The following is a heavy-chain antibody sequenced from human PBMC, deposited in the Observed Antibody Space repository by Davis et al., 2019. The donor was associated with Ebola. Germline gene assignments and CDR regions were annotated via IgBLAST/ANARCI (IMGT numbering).Heavy chain of an antibody. D-gene: IGHD3-9*01. V-gene: IGHV3-53*01. CDR3: AGDIFPEDGMDV. Sequence: PGGSLRLSCEASGFTVSSYYMNWVRQAPGKGLEWVSVIYTGGDTYYTDSVKGRSIISRDNFKNTLYLQLSSLTPEDSAVYYCAGDIFPEDGMDVWGQGTTVTVS. J-gene: IGHJ6*02. CDR2: IYTGGDT. CDR1: GFTVSSYY.